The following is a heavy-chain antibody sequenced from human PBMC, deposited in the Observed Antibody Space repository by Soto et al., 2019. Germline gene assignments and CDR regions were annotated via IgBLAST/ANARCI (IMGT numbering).Heavy chain of an antibody. D-gene: IGHD4-17*01. CDR2: IIPILGIA. V-gene: IGHV1-69*04. CDR1: GYTFTGYY. CDR3: ASDYGDYVFSAFDI. J-gene: IGHJ3*02. Sequence: ASVKVYCKASGYTFTGYYMHWVRQAPGQGLEWMGRIIPILGIANYAQKFEGRVTITADKSTSTAYMELSSLRSEDTAVYYCASDYGDYVFSAFDIWGQGTMVTVSS.